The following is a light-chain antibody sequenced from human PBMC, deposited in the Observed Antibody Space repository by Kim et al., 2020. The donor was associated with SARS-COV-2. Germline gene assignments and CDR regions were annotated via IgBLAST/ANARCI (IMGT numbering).Light chain of an antibody. J-gene: IGKJ1*01. V-gene: IGKV3-20*01. CDR3: QQYGTSPWT. CDR1: QSVSSNY. Sequence: SPGERATLSCRASQSVSSNYLAWYQQKPGQAPRLLIYGASTRATGIPDRFSASGSGSDFTLTISRLEPEDFAVYYCQQYGTSPWTFGQGTKVDIK. CDR2: GAS.